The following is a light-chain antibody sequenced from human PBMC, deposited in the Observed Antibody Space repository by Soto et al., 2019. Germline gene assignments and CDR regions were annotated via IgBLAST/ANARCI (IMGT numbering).Light chain of an antibody. V-gene: IGLV2-8*01. Sequence: QSALTQPPSASGSPGQSVTISCTGTSSDVGAYNYVSWYQHRPGKAPKLIIYDVSQRPSGVPDRFSGSKSGNTASLTVSGLQAEDEAYYYCSSHAASGVFGGGTQLTVL. CDR1: SSDVGAYNY. J-gene: IGLJ3*02. CDR3: SSHAASGV. CDR2: DVS.